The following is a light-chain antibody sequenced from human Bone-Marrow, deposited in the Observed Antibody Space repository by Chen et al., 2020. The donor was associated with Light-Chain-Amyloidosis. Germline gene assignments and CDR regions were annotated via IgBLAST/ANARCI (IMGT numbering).Light chain of an antibody. J-gene: IGLJ1*01. CDR2: EVT. Sequence: QSALTQPASVSGSPGQSITLSCTGTSTDVGSYNLVSWYQQHPDKAPTLIIYEVTKRPSGVSNRFSGSKSGNTASLTISGLQAEDEADYYCCSYAGSTPPYVFGTGTKVTVL. CDR1: STDVGSYNL. V-gene: IGLV2-23*02. CDR3: CSYAGSTPPYV.